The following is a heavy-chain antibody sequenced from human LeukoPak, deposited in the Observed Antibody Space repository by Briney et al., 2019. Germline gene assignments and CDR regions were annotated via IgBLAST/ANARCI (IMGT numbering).Heavy chain of an antibody. CDR1: GGSISSYY. J-gene: IGHJ4*02. CDR2: IYYSGST. V-gene: IGHV4-59*01. Sequence: PSETLSLTCTVSGGSISSYYWSWIRQPPGKRLEWIGHIYYSGSTNYNPSLKSRVTISVDTSKNQFSLKLSSVTAADTAVYYCARGSDFGDCWGQGTLVTVSS. D-gene: IGHD4-17*01. CDR3: ARGSDFGDC.